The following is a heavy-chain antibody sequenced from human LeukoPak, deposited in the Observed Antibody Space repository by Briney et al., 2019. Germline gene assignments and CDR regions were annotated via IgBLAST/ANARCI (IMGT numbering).Heavy chain of an antibody. CDR1: GGSFSGYY. D-gene: IGHD3-10*01. Sequence: SETLSLTCAVYGGSFSGYYWSWTRQPPGKGLEWIGEINHSGSTNYNPSLKSRVTISVDTSKNQFSLKLSSVTAADTAVYYCARGSGITMVRGVIINWFDPWGQGTLVTVPS. J-gene: IGHJ5*02. V-gene: IGHV4-34*01. CDR3: ARGSGITMVRGVIINWFDP. CDR2: INHSGST.